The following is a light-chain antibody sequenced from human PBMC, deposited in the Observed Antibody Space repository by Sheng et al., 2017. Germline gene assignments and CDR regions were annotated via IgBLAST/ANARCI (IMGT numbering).Light chain of an antibody. V-gene: IGKV1-13*02. Sequence: IQMTQSPSSLSASVGDRVTITCRASQGISSSLAWYQEKPGKAPKLLIYDASTLESGVPSTFSGSRSGTGFTLTISSLQPDDFATYYCHQYDSYPWTFGQGTKVEIK. CDR1: QGISSS. CDR3: HQYDSYPWT. J-gene: IGKJ1*01. CDR2: DAS.